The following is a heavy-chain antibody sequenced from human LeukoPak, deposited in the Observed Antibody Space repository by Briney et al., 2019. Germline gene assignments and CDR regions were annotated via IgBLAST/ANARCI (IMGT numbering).Heavy chain of an antibody. Sequence: PSETLSLTCAVYGGSFSGYYWSWIRQPPGKGLEWIGEINHSGSTNYNPSLKSRVTISVNTSKNQFSLKLSSVTAADTAVYYCARSETGYCSSTSCYPRRYYYYYYGMDVWGQGTTVTVSS. CDR3: ARSETGYCSSTSCYPRRYYYYYYGMDV. D-gene: IGHD2-2*01. V-gene: IGHV4-34*01. J-gene: IGHJ6*02. CDR2: INHSGST. CDR1: GGSFSGYY.